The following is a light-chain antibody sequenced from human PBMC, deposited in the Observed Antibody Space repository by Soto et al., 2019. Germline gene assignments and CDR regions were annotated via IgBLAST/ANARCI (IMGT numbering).Light chain of an antibody. V-gene: IGKV3-20*01. CDR3: QQYGSSPWT. CDR1: QSVSSSY. Sequence: EIVLTQSPGTLSLSPGERATLSCRASQSVSSSYLAWYQQKPGQAPRLLIYGASSRATGIPDRFSGSGSGSDFTLTISSLEPEDFAVYYRQQYGSSPWTFGQGTKVEL. CDR2: GAS. J-gene: IGKJ1*01.